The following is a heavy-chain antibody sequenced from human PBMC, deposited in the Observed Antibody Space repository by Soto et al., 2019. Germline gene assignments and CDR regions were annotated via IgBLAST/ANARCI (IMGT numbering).Heavy chain of an antibody. V-gene: IGHV1-69*13. CDR2: IIPIFGTT. Sequence: SVKVSCKASGGSFTYTLSWVRQAPGQGLEWMGGIIPIFGTTNYAQKFQGRVTITADESTKTAYMELSTLRSEDTAVYYCARLHSHGTYGMDVWGQGTTVTVS. D-gene: IGHD5-18*01. J-gene: IGHJ6*02. CDR3: ARLHSHGTYGMDV. CDR1: GGSFTYT.